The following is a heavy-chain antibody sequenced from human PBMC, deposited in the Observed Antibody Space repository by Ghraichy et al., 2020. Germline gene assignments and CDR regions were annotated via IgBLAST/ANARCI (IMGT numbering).Heavy chain of an antibody. CDR2: IYYSGIT. CDR1: GGSISSYY. V-gene: IGHV4-59*01. D-gene: IGHD2-8*02. Sequence: SETLSLTCTVSGGSISSYYWSWIRQPPGKGLEWIGYIYYSGITNYNPSLKSRVSISVDTSKNQFSLKLKSVTAADTAVYYCARDGSDQTTDIVLPFDTWGQGTLVTVSS. J-gene: IGHJ5*02. CDR3: ARDGSDQTTDIVLPFDT.